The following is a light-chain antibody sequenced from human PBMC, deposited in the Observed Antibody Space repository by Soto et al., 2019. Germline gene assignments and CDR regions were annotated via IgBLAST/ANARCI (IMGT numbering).Light chain of an antibody. Sequence: DIQMTQSPSSLSASIGDRVTITCRASQGIRNYVGWFQQKPGKAPKRLLYAASTLESGVPPRFSGSGSGTEFTLTISDLQPEDFATYYCQQYYSFPYTFGQGTKLEIK. V-gene: IGKV1-17*02. CDR2: AAS. J-gene: IGKJ2*01. CDR3: QQYYSFPYT. CDR1: QGIRNY.